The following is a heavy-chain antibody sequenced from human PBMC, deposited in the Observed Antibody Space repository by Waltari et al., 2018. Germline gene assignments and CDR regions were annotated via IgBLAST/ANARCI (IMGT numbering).Heavy chain of an antibody. D-gene: IGHD1-1*01. CDR3: ARRNYPYYYYGMDV. V-gene: IGHV3-11*04. CDR2: ISSSGSTI. CDR1: GFTFSDYY. Sequence: QVQLVESGGGLVKPGGSLRLSCAASGFTFSDYYMSGNRQAPGKGLEGVSYISSSGSTIYYADSVKGRFTISRDNAKNSLYLQMNSLRAEDTAVYYCARRNYPYYYYGMDVWGQGTTVTVSS. J-gene: IGHJ6*02.